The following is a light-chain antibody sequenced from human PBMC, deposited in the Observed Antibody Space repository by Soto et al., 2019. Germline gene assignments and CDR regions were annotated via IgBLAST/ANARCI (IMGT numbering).Light chain of an antibody. CDR3: QQYNNWPRT. CDR1: QSVSSD. V-gene: IGKV3-15*01. CDR2: GAS. J-gene: IGKJ1*01. Sequence: VMTPSPATLSLSPGERATLSCRASQSVSSDLAWYHQKPGQAPRLLIYGASTRATGIPARFSGSGSGTEFTLTINSLQSEDFAVYYCQQYNNWPRTFGQGTKVDIK.